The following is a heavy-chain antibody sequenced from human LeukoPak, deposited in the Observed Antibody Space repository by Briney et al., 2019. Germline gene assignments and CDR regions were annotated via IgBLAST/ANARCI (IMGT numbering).Heavy chain of an antibody. J-gene: IGHJ6*03. CDR2: INPNSGGT. V-gene: IGHV1-2*02. CDR3: ARDRYGLYYYMDV. CDR1: GYTLTGYY. D-gene: IGHD5-18*01. Sequence: ASVKVSCKASGYTLTGYYMHWVRQAPGQGLEWMGWINPNSGGTNYAQKFQGRVTMTRDTSISTAYMELSRLRSDDTAVYYCARDRYGLYYYMDVWGKGTTVTVSS.